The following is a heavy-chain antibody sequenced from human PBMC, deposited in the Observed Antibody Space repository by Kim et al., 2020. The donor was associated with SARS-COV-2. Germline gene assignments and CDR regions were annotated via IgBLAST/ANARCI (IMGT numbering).Heavy chain of an antibody. V-gene: IGHV3-64D*06. J-gene: IGHJ2*01. CDR3: VRGNDIMATRDRYFDL. CDR2: ITSNGGST. D-gene: IGHD5-12*01. Sequence: GGSLRLSCSASGFTFSNHIMHWVRQAPGMGLEDVSGITSNGGSTYYVDSVKGRFTISRDTSRNTLYLQMRSLRVEDTAIYYCVRGNDIMATRDRYFDLWGRGTLVSVSP. CDR1: GFTFSNHI.